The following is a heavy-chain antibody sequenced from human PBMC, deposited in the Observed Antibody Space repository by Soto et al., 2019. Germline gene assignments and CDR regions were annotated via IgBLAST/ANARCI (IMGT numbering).Heavy chain of an antibody. J-gene: IGHJ6*03. D-gene: IGHD2-2*01. V-gene: IGHV1-8*01. CDR3: ARVVGDIVVVPAATKRQYYYYYYYMDV. Sequence: ASVKVSCKASGYTFTSYDINWVRQATGQGLEWMGWMNPNSGNTGYAQKFQGRVTMTRNTSISTAYLELSSLRSEDTAVYYFARVVGDIVVVPAATKRQYYYYYYYMDVWGKGTTVTVSS. CDR2: MNPNSGNT. CDR1: GYTFTSYD.